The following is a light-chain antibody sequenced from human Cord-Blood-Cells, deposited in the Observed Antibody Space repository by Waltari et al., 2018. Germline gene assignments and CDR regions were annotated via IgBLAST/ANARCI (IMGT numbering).Light chain of an antibody. J-gene: IGLJ3*02. CDR2: DVS. CDR3: CSYAGSYTWV. V-gene: IGLV2-11*01. Sequence: QSALTQPRSVSGSPGQSVTISCTGNSRDVGGFNYVSWYQQHPGKAPKLMIYDVSKRPSGVPDRFSGSKSGNTASLTISGLQAEDEADYYCCSYAGSYTWVFGGGTKLTVL. CDR1: SRDVGGFNY.